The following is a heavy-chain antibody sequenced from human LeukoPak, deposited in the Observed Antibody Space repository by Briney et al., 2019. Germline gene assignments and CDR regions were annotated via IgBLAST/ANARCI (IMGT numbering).Heavy chain of an antibody. V-gene: IGHV1-8*01. CDR2: MSPNSGNT. Sequence: GASVKVSCKASGYTFTSYDINWVRQATGHGLEWLGWMSPNSGNTDYAKKSQGRVTMTRNTSTSKAYMELSSLRSEDKAVYYCAREAWDIVLMVSNKGLDYWGQGTLVTVSS. J-gene: IGHJ4*02. CDR1: GYTFTSYD. CDR3: AREAWDIVLMVSNKGLDY. D-gene: IGHD2-8*01.